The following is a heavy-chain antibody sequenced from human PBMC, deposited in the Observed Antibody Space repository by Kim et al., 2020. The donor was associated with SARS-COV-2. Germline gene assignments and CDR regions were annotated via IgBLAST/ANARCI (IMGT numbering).Heavy chain of an antibody. CDR1: GFTFDDYA. CDR2: ISWNSGSI. V-gene: IGHV3-9*01. CDR3: AAAGGSGSYYGLGY. D-gene: IGHD3-10*01. J-gene: IGHJ4*02. Sequence: GVSLRLSCAASGFTFDDYAMHWVRQAPGKGLEWVSGISWNSGSIGYADSVKGRFTISRDNAKNSLYLQMNSLRAEDTALYYCAAAGGSGSYYGLGYWGQGTLVTVSS.